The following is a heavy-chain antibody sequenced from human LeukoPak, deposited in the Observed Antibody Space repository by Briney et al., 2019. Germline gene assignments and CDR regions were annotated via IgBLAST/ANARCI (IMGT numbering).Heavy chain of an antibody. J-gene: IGHJ6*02. CDR1: GASISSYY. D-gene: IGHD3-3*01. Sequence: SETLSLTCTVSGASISSYYWSWLRQPPGKGLEWIGYIYYRGSTDYNPSLKSRVTITVDTSKNQFSLKLSSVTAADTAVYYCARQNYDEVNYYYYGLDVWGQGTTVTVSS. CDR3: ARQNYDEVNYYYYGLDV. V-gene: IGHV4-59*08. CDR2: IYYRGST.